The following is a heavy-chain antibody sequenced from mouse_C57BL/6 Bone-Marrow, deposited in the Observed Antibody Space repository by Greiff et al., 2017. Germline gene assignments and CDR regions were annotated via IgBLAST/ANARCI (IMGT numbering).Heavy chain of an antibody. CDR2: ISNLAYSI. CDR3: ARRWGSGGMDD. D-gene: IGHD6-1*01. V-gene: IGHV5-15*04. CDR1: GFTFSDYG. J-gene: IGHJ4*01. Sequence: EVHLVESGGGLVQPGGSLKLSCAASGFTFSDYGMAWVRQAPRKGPEWVAFISNLAYSIYYADTVTGRFTISRETAKNTLYLEMSSMRSEDTAMYYCARRWGSGGMDDWGQGTTVTVAS.